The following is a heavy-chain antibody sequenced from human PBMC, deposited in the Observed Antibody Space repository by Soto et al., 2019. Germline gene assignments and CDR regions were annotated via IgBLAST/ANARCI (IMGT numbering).Heavy chain of an antibody. Sequence: QVQLVQSGAEVKKPWASVKVSCKASGYTFTSYGISWVRHAPGQGLEWMGWISAYNGNTNYAQKPQGRVTMTTDTSTSTAYMGLRSLRYDDTAVYYFATNYGGMVFDIWGPGPMVTVSS. CDR2: ISAYNGNT. D-gene: IGHD4-17*01. V-gene: IGHV1-18*01. CDR3: ATNYGGMVFDI. CDR1: GYTFTSYG. J-gene: IGHJ3*02.